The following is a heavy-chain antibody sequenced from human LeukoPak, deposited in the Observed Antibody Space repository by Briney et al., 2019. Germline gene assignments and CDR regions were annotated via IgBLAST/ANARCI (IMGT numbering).Heavy chain of an antibody. CDR3: AKDISLPKYCSGGSCYSADYYFDY. CDR2: ISWNSGSI. CDR1: GFTFDDYA. V-gene: IGHV3-9*01. D-gene: IGHD2-15*01. Sequence: GGSLRLSCAASGFTFDDYATHWVRQAPGKGLEWVSGISWNSGSIGYADSVKGRFTISRDNAKNSLYLQMNSLRAEDTALYYCAKDISLPKYCSGGSCYSADYYFDYWGQGTLVTVSS. J-gene: IGHJ4*02.